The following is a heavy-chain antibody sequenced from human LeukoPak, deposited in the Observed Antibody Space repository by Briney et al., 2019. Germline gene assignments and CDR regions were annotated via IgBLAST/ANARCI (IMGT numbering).Heavy chain of an antibody. J-gene: IGHJ6*03. D-gene: IGHD3-9*01. CDR1: GGSISSSSYY. CDR3: ASTLTGYDYYMDV. V-gene: IGHV4-39*01. Sequence: PSETLSLTCTVSGGSISSSSYYWGWIRQPPGKGLEWIGSIYYSGSTYYNPSLKSRVAISVDTSKNQFSLKLSSVTAADTAVYYCASTLTGYDYYMDVWGKGTTVTVSS. CDR2: IYYSGST.